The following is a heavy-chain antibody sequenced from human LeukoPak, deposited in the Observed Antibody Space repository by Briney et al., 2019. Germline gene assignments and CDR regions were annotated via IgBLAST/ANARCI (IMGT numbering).Heavy chain of an antibody. CDR3: ARHGTITMVRGRLRYYYMDV. CDR2: IYSGGST. CDR1: GFTVSSNY. J-gene: IGHJ6*03. Sequence: GGSLRLSCAASGFTVSSNYMSWVRQAPGKGLEWVSVIYSGGSTYYADSVKGRFTISRDNSKNTLYLQMNSLRAEDTAVYYCARHGTITMVRGRLRYYYMDVWGKGATVTVSS. V-gene: IGHV3-53*01. D-gene: IGHD3-10*01.